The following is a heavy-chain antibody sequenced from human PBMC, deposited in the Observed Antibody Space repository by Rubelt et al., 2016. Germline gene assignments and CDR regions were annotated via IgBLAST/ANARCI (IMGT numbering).Heavy chain of an antibody. CDR2: ISSSSSYI. J-gene: IGHJ4*02. Sequence: EVQLVESGGGLVQPGGSLRLSCAASGFTFSSYSMNWVRQAPGKGLEWVSSISSSSSYIYYADSVKGRFTCSRDNAKNSLFLQMSSLRAEDTAVYYCAREVADCWSGYYRGYWGQGTLVTVSS. D-gene: IGHD3-3*01. CDR1: GFTFSSYS. V-gene: IGHV3-21*01. CDR3: AREVADCWSGYYRGY.